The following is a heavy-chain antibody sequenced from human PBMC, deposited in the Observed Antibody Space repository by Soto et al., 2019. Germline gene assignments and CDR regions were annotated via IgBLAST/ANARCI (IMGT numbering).Heavy chain of an antibody. CDR3: ARAPSPKDIVVVGAAKSAFDI. CDR2: INPNSGGT. Sequence: ASVKVSCKASGYTFTGYYMHWVRQAPGQGLEWMGWINPNSGGTNYAQKFQGWVTMTRDTSISTAYMELSRLRSDDTAVYYCARAPSPKDIVVVGAAKSAFDIWGQGTMVTVSS. CDR1: GYTFTGYY. D-gene: IGHD2-15*01. V-gene: IGHV1-2*04. J-gene: IGHJ3*02.